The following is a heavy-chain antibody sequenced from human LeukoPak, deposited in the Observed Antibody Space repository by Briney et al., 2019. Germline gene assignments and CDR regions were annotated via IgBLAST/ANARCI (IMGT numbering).Heavy chain of an antibody. D-gene: IGHD4-23*01. V-gene: IGHV1-46*01. J-gene: IGHJ5*02. CDR2: INPSGGST. CDR1: GYTFTSYY. CDR3: ARGRYRARSTTVVTPVPLRFDP. Sequence: ASVKVSCKASGYTFTSYYMHWVRQAPGQGLEWMGIINPSGGSTSYAQKFQGRVTMTRDTSTSTVYMELSSLRSEDTAVYYCARGRYRARSTTVVTPVPLRFDPWGQGTLVTVSS.